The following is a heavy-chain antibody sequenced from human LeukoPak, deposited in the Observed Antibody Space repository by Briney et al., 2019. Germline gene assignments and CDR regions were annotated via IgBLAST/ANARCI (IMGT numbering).Heavy chain of an antibody. V-gene: IGHV3-30*04. CDR3: ARGSQYQLLYDY. J-gene: IGHJ4*02. Sequence: PGRSLRLSCAASGFTFSSYAMHWVRQAPGKGLEWVAVISYDGSNKYYADSVKGRFTISRDNSKNTLYLQMNSLRAEDTAVYYCARGSQYQLLYDYWGQGTLVTVSS. CDR1: GFTFSSYA. D-gene: IGHD2-2*01. CDR2: ISYDGSNK.